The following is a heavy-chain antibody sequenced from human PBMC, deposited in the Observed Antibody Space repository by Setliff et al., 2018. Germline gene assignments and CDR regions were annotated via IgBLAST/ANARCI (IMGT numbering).Heavy chain of an antibody. CDR3: ERLVRYCSTTSCQRTSGDDF. V-gene: IGHV1-18*01. Sequence: ASVKVSCKASGYTLTDYGISWVRQAPGQGLEWMGWISPYTGNTFYAPQFQGRVIMTTDTSAKTAYMDLRSLRSDDTAVYYCERLVRYCSTTSCQRTSGDDFWGLGTLVTVSS. J-gene: IGHJ4*02. CDR1: GYTLTDYG. CDR2: ISPYTGNT. D-gene: IGHD2-2*01.